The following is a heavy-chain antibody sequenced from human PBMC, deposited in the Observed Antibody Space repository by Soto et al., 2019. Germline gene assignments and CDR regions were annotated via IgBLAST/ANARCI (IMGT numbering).Heavy chain of an antibody. V-gene: IGHV4-4*02. CDR1: GGSISSSNW. J-gene: IGHJ5*02. CDR3: AIQPSPNWFDP. CDR2: IYHSGST. Sequence: PSETLSLTCAVSGGSISSSNWWSSVRQPPGKGLEWIGEIYHSGSTNYNPSLKSRVTISVDKSKNQFSLKLRSVTAAATAVYYCAIQPSPNWFDPWGQGTLVTVSS.